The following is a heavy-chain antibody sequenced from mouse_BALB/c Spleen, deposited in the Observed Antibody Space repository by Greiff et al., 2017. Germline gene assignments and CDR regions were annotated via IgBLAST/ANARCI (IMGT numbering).Heavy chain of an antibody. CDR3: ARGGYYGGFDY. Sequence: VKLQESGAELMKPGASVKISCKATGYTFSSYWIEWVKQSPGHGLEWIGEILPGSGSTNYNEKFKGKATFTADTSSNTAYMQLSSLTSEDSAVYYCARGGYYGGFDYWGQGTTLTVSS. V-gene: IGHV1-9*01. D-gene: IGHD2-3*01. CDR1: GYTFSSYW. J-gene: IGHJ2*01. CDR2: ILPGSGST.